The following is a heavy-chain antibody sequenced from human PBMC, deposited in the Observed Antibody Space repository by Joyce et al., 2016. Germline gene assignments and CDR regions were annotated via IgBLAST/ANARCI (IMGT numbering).Heavy chain of an antibody. V-gene: IGHV4-4*02. Sequence: QVQLQESGPGLVKPSGTLSLTCAVSSGSISGTSWWSWVRQSPGEGMEWIGEIYHSGSTNYNPSLKSRVTISVDKSKNQFSLKLSSVTAADTAVYYCAENGYYAIDHWGQGTLVTVSS. CDR3: AENGYYAIDH. CDR2: IYHSGST. D-gene: IGHD3-22*01. CDR1: SGSISGTSW. J-gene: IGHJ4*02.